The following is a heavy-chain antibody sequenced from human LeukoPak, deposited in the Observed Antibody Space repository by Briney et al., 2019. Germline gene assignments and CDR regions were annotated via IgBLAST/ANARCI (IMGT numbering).Heavy chain of an antibody. CDR2: IRYDGSNK. CDR1: GFTFSTYG. J-gene: IGHJ4*02. Sequence: GGSPRLSCAASGFTFSTYGMHWVRQAPGKGLEWVAFIRYDGSNKYYADSVKGRFTISRDNSKNTLYLQMNSLRAEDTAVYYCAKDRTSGDYSPYWGQGTLVTVSS. D-gene: IGHD4-11*01. V-gene: IGHV3-30*02. CDR3: AKDRTSGDYSPY.